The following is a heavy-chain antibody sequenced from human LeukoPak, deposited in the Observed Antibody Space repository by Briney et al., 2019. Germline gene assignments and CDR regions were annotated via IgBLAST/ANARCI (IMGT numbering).Heavy chain of an antibody. CDR3: AKGPTAYCGGDCYCDY. CDR1: GFTFDDYA. CDR2: ISGSGGST. Sequence: GRSLRLSCAASGFTFDDYAMHWVRQAPGKGLEWVSGISGSGGSTYYADSVKGRFTISRDNSKNTLYLQMNSLRAEDTAVYYCAKGPTAYCGGDCYCDYWGQGTLVTVSS. D-gene: IGHD2-21*02. J-gene: IGHJ4*02. V-gene: IGHV3-23*01.